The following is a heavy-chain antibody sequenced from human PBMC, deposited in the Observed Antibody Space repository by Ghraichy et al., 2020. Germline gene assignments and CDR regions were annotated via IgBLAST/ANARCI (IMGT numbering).Heavy chain of an antibody. CDR1: GYTFAGYY. D-gene: IGHD3-10*01. J-gene: IGHJ4*02. V-gene: IGHV1-2*02. Sequence: ASVKVSCKASGYTFAGYYMHWVRQAPGQGLEWMGWINPNSGGTNYAQKFQGRVTMTRDTSISTAYMELSRLRSDDTAVYYCARGNYYGYHRSFDYWGQGTLVTVSS. CDR2: INPNSGGT. CDR3: ARGNYYGYHRSFDY.